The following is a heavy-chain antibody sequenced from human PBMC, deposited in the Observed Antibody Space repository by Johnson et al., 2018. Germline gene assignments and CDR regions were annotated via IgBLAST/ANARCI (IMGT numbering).Heavy chain of an antibody. CDR2: IHHSGST. D-gene: IGHD1-26*01. V-gene: IGHV4-34*01. CDR1: GGSFSGYY. J-gene: IGHJ6*03. CDR3: ASSLAGATSEGYYYYYMDV. Sequence: QVQLQQLGAGLLKPSETLSLTCAVYGGSFSGYYWSWIRQPPGKGLEWIGEIHHSGSTNYNPSLKRRVPISVDTSKNQFPLKLSSVTAADTAVYYCASSLAGATSEGYYYYYMDVWGKGTTVTVSS.